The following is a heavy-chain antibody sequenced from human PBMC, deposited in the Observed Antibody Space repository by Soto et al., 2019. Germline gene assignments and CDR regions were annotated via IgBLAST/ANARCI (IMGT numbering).Heavy chain of an antibody. Sequence: QVQLVESGGGVVQPGRSLRLSCAASGFTFSSYAMHWVRQAPGKGLEWVAVISYDGSNKYYADSVKGRFTISRDNSKNTMYLQMNIVRAEEPAVYYCARVLTYDYVWGRHRYSHYYYYGMDVWGQGTTVTVSS. D-gene: IGHD3-16*02. J-gene: IGHJ6*02. CDR2: ISYDGSNK. CDR1: GFTFSSYA. V-gene: IGHV3-30-3*01. CDR3: ARVLTYDYVWGRHRYSHYYYYGMDV.